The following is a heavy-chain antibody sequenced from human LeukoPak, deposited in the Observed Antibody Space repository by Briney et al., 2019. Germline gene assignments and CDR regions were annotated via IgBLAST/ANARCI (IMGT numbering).Heavy chain of an antibody. J-gene: IGHJ3*02. Sequence: GGSLRLSCAASGVTFSSYSMNWVRQAPGKGLEWVSSISSSSSYIYYADSVKGRFTISRDNAKNSLYLQMNSLRAEDTAVYYCARDRGDYYDSSLDDAFDIWGQGTMVTVSS. D-gene: IGHD3-22*01. CDR3: ARDRGDYYDSSLDDAFDI. CDR1: GVTFSSYS. CDR2: ISSSSSYI. V-gene: IGHV3-21*01.